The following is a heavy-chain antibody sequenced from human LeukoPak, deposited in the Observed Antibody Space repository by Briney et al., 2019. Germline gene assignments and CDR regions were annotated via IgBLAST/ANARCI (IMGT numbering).Heavy chain of an antibody. J-gene: IGHJ6*03. CDR3: ARDDHYYYYYMDV. CDR1: GFTFSTYS. CDR2: ISSSSSTI. V-gene: IGHV3-48*01. Sequence: QPGGSLRLSCAASGFTFSTYSMNWVRQAPGKRLEWVSYISSSSSTIYYADSVKGRFTISRDNAKNSLYLQMNSLRAEDTAVYYCARDDHYYYYYMDVWGKGTTVTVSS.